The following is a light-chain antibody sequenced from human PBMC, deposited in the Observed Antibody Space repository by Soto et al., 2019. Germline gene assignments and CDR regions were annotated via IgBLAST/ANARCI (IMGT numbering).Light chain of an antibody. V-gene: IGLV2-14*03. Sequence: QSVLTQPASVSGSPGQSITISCTGTSSDVGTYNYVSWYQQHPGKAPKLMIYDVSNRPSGVSNRFSGSKSGNTASLTISGLQAEDEADYYCSSYTSSGIYVFGSGTKLTVL. CDR2: DVS. J-gene: IGLJ1*01. CDR1: SSDVGTYNY. CDR3: SSYTSSGIYV.